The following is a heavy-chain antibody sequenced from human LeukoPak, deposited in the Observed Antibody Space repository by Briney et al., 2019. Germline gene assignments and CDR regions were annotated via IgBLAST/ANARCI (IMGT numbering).Heavy chain of an antibody. CDR1: GGSISSSSYY. J-gene: IGHJ4*02. CDR2: IYYSGST. Sequence: SETLFLTCTVSGGSISSSSYYWGWIRQPPGKGLEWIGSIYYSGSTYYNPSLKSRVTISVDTSKDQFSLKLSSVTAADTAVYYCARAYYYDSSGPIDYWGQGTLVTVSS. CDR3: ARAYYYDSSGPIDY. D-gene: IGHD3-22*01. V-gene: IGHV4-39*07.